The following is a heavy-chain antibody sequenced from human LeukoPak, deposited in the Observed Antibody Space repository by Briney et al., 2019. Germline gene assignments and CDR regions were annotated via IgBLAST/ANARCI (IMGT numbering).Heavy chain of an antibody. J-gene: IGHJ6*03. CDR3: TTDPDIVVVPAAIVYYYYMDV. Sequence: GGSLRLSCAASGFTFSNAWMSWVRQAPGKGLEWVGRIKSKTDGGTTDYAAPVKGRFTISRDDSKNTLYLQMNSLKTEDTAMYYCTTDPDIVVVPAAIVYYYYMDVWGKGTTVTVSS. V-gene: IGHV3-15*01. CDR2: IKSKTDGGTT. CDR1: GFTFSNAW. D-gene: IGHD2-2*01.